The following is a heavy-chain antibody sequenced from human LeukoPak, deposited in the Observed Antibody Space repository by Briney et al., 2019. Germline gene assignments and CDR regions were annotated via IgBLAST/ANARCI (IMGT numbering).Heavy chain of an antibody. Sequence: SETLSLTCTVSGGSISSYYWSCIRRPPGKGLEWIGNVYYSGSANFNPSLKSRITMSVDTSKNKFSLKLSSVTAADTAVYYSARVFRLGYYDSSGAFDYWGQGTLVTVSS. D-gene: IGHD3-22*01. CDR1: GGSISSYY. CDR3: ARVFRLGYYDSSGAFDY. CDR2: VYYSGSA. J-gene: IGHJ4*02. V-gene: IGHV4-59*01.